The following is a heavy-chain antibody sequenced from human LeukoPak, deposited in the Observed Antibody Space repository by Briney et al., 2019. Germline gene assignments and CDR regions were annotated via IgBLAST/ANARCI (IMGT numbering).Heavy chain of an antibody. Sequence: PSETLSLTCTVSGGSISSGGYYWSWIRQHPGKGLEWIGYIYYSGSTYYNPSLKSRVTISVDTSKNQFSLKLSSVTAADTAVYYCARDFPPLDGTDVWGQGTTVTVSS. CDR3: ARDFPPLDGTDV. J-gene: IGHJ6*02. V-gene: IGHV4-31*03. CDR1: GGSISSGGYY. CDR2: IYYSGST.